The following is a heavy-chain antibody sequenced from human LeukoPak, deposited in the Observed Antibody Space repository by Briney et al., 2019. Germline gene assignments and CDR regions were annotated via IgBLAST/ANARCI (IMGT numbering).Heavy chain of an antibody. D-gene: IGHD3-22*01. CDR3: AKSHYYDSSGYVY. Sequence: GGSLRLSCAASGFTFSSYAMSWVRQAPGKGLEWVSAISGSGGSTCYADSVKGRFTISRDNSKNTLYLQMNSLRAEDTAVYYCAKSHYYDSSGYVYWGQGTLVTVSS. CDR1: GFTFSSYA. V-gene: IGHV3-23*01. CDR2: ISGSGGST. J-gene: IGHJ4*02.